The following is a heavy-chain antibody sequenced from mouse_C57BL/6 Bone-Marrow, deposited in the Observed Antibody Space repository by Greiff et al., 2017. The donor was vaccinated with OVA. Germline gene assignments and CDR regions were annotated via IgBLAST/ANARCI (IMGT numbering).Heavy chain of an antibody. CDR2: INPNNGGT. J-gene: IGHJ2*01. Sequence: EVQLQQSGPELVKPGASVKIPCKASGYTFTDYNMDWVKQSHGKSLEWIGDINPNNGGTIYNQKFKGKATLTVDKSSSTAYMELRSLTSEDTAVYYCARSLLLRYLPFDYWGQGTTLTVSS. V-gene: IGHV1-18*01. CDR1: GYTFTDYN. D-gene: IGHD1-1*01. CDR3: ARSLLLRYLPFDY.